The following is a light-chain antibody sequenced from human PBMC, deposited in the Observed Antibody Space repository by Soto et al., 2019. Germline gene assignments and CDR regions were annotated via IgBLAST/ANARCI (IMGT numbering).Light chain of an antibody. Sequence: QSALTQPASVSGSPGQSITISCTGTSSDVGAYNYVSWYRQYPGKAPELMIYDVSNRPSGVSNRFSGSKSGNTASLTISGLQADDESDYYCSSFTRINTYVFGTGTKVTVL. V-gene: IGLV2-14*03. CDR3: SSFTRINTYV. CDR2: DVS. J-gene: IGLJ1*01. CDR1: SSDVGAYNY.